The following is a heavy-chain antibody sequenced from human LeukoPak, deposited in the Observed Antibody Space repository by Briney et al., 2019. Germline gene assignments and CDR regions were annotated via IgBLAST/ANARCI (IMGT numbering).Heavy chain of an antibody. V-gene: IGHV3-7*01. CDR2: INYHGSGT. D-gene: IGHD2-21*02. CDR1: GFTLSDYW. J-gene: IGHJ4*02. CDR3: TRGDPDY. Sequence: GGSLRLSCAASGFTLSDYWMQWVRQAPGKGLEWVANINYHGSGTYLVDSVKGRFTISRDNAKTSLFLQMNSLRAEDTAVYYCTRGDPDYWGQGTLVTVSS.